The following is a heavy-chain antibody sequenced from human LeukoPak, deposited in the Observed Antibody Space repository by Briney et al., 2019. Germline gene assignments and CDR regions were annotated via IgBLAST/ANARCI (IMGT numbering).Heavy chain of an antibody. CDR1: RFTFSSYG. CDR2: IKSKTDGGTT. D-gene: IGHD6-19*01. Sequence: GGSLRLSCAASRFTFSSYGIHWVRQAPGKGLEWVGRIKSKTDGGTTDYAAPVKGRFTISRDDSKNTLYLQMNSLKTEDTAVYYCTTGYSSGWYYFDYWGQGTLVTVSS. J-gene: IGHJ4*02. CDR3: TTGYSSGWYYFDY. V-gene: IGHV3-15*01.